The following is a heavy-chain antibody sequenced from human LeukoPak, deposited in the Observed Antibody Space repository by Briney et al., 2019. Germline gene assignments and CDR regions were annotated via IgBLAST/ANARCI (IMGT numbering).Heavy chain of an antibody. J-gene: IGHJ4*02. D-gene: IGHD2-15*01. CDR2: ISSSSSYI. Sequence: GGSLRLSCAASGFTFSSYGMNWVRQAPGKGLEWVSSISSSSSYIYYADSVKGRFTISRDNAKNSLYLQMNSLRAEDTAVYYCARELLGYCSGGSCSDDDYRGQGTLVTVSS. CDR3: ARELLGYCSGGSCSDDDY. V-gene: IGHV3-21*01. CDR1: GFTFSSYG.